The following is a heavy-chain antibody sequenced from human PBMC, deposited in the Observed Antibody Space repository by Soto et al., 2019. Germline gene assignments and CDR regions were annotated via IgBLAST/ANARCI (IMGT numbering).Heavy chain of an antibody. J-gene: IGHJ4*02. CDR1: GFTVGSNY. V-gene: IGHV3-53*04. CDR3: ARGYSSSWRHFDY. CDR2: IYSGGST. D-gene: IGHD6-13*01. Sequence: GGSLRLSCAASGFTVGSNYVSWVRQAPGKGLEWVSVIYSGGSTYYADSVKGRFTISRHNSKNTLYLQMNSLRAEDTAVYYCARGYSSSWRHFDYWGQGTLVTVSS.